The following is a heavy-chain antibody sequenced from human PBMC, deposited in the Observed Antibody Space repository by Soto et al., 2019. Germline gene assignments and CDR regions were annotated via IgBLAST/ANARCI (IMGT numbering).Heavy chain of an antibody. V-gene: IGHV3-23*01. D-gene: IGHD1-26*01. J-gene: IGHJ4*02. CDR2: ISGSGGST. Sequence: EVQLLESGGGLVQPGGSLRLSCAASGFTFSSYAMRWVRQAPGKGLEWVSAISGSGGSTYYADSVKGRFTISRDNSKNTLYLQMNSLISEDTAVYYCAIRGSGSYYDYWGQGTRVTVSS. CDR3: AIRGSGSYYDY. CDR1: GFTFSSYA.